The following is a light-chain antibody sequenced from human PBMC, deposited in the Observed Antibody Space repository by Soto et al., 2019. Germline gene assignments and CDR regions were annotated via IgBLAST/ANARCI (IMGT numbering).Light chain of an antibody. CDR3: QQYNSWLRT. CDR2: GVT. J-gene: IGKJ1*01. Sequence: EIVMTQSPATLSVSPGERATLSCRASQSVSSNLAWYQQKPGQAPRLLIYGVTTRATGIPARFSGSGSGTEFTLTISSLQSEDFAVYYCQQYNSWLRTFGQGTKVEIK. V-gene: IGKV3-15*01. CDR1: QSVSSN.